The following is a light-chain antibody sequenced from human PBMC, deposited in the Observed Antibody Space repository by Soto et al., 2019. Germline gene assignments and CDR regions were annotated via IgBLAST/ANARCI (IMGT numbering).Light chain of an antibody. V-gene: IGLV3-21*04. CDR2: YDR. J-gene: IGLJ3*02. CDR3: QVWDRSSDHVM. CDR1: NIGSNS. Sequence: SSELTQPPSVSVAPGETARITCGGNNIGSNSVHWYQRKPGQAPVVVIYYDRDRPSGIPERFSGSNSGNTVTLTISRVEAGDEADYYCQVWDRSSDHVMFGGGTKLTVL.